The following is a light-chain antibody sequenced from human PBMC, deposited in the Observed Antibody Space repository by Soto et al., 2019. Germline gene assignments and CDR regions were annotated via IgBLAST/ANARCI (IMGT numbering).Light chain of an antibody. CDR1: QSISSW. CDR2: KAS. CDR3: QQYNSYSQWT. J-gene: IGKJ1*01. V-gene: IGKV1-5*03. Sequence: DIQMTQSPSTLSASVGDRVTITCRASQSISSWLAWYQQKPGKAPKLLIYKASSLESGVPSRFRGSGSGTEFTLIISSLQPDDFSTYYCQQYNSYSQWTFGQGTKVEIK.